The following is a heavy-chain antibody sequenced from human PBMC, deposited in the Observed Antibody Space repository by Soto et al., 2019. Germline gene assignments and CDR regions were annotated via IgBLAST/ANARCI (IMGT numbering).Heavy chain of an antibody. Sequence: GGSLRLSCAASGFTFSGSAMHWVRQASGKGLEWVGRIRSKANSYATAYAASVKGRFTISRDDSKNTAYLQMNSLKTEDTAVYYCTRLEVEGPPPIAAAGQNDYWGQGTLVTVSS. CDR3: TRLEVEGPPPIAAAGQNDY. CDR2: IRSKANSYAT. CDR1: GFTFSGSA. D-gene: IGHD6-13*01. V-gene: IGHV3-73*01. J-gene: IGHJ4*02.